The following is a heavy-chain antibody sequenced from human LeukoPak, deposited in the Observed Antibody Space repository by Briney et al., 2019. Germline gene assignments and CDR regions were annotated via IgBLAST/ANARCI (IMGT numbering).Heavy chain of an antibody. J-gene: IGHJ6*03. CDR3: ARGAGRRTHYYYYMDV. V-gene: IGHV1-2*02. CDR1: GYTFTGYY. D-gene: IGHD3-10*01. CDR2: INPNSGGT. Sequence: ASVKVSCKASGYTFTGYYMHWVRQAPGQGLEWMGWINPNSGGTNYAQKFQGRVTMTRDTSISTAYMELSRLRFDDTAVYYSARGAGRRTHYYYYMDVWGKGTTVTVSS.